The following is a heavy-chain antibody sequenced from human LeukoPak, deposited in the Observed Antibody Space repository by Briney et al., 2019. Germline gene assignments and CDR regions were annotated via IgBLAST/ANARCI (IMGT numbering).Heavy chain of an antibody. D-gene: IGHD3-9*01. CDR2: INPNSGGT. CDR1: GYTFTDYY. Sequence: ASVKVSCKASGYTFTDYYIHWVRQTPGHGLEWMGWINPNSGGTNYAQKFQGWVTMTRDTSISTAYMELSRLRSDDTAVYYCAREYEEEDYDILTGYPNRPYFDYWGQGTLVTVSS. J-gene: IGHJ4*02. V-gene: IGHV1-2*04. CDR3: AREYEEEDYDILTGYPNRPYFDY.